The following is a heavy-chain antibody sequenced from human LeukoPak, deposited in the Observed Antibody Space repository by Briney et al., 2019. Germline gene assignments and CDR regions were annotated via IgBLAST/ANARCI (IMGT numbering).Heavy chain of an antibody. V-gene: IGHV3-30-3*01. D-gene: IGHD5-12*01. CDR3: ARGRATTLDY. CDR2: ISYDGSNK. CDR1: GFTFSSYA. J-gene: IGHJ4*02. Sequence: GRSLRLSCAASGFTFSSYAMHWVRQAPGKGLEWVAVISYDGSNKYYADSVKGRFTISRDNSKNTLYLQMNCLRAEDTAVYYCARGRATTLDYWGQGTLVTVSS.